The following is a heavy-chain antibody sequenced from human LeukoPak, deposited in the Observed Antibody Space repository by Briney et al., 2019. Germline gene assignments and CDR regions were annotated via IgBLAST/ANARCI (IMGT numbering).Heavy chain of an antibody. V-gene: IGHV3-23*01. Sequence: PGGSLRLSCAASGFTFSTYAMNWVRQAPGKGLEWVSTISTTGGSTYYAESVKGRFTISRDNSKNTLYLQMNSLRAEDTAVYYCAKARTLVRGSAIPHFDYWGQGTLVTVSS. D-gene: IGHD3-10*01. CDR3: AKARTLVRGSAIPHFDY. J-gene: IGHJ4*02. CDR2: ISTTGGST. CDR1: GFTFSTYA.